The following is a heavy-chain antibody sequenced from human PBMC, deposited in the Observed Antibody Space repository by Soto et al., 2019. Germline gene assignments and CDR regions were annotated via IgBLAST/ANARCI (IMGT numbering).Heavy chain of an antibody. D-gene: IGHD3-3*01. J-gene: IGHJ4*02. CDR3: AKAPDTYDFWSGSPGY. V-gene: IGHV3-30*18. CDR1: GFTFSSYG. CDR2: ISYDGSNK. Sequence: QVQLVESGGGVVQPGRSLRLSCAASGFTFSSYGMHWVRQAPGKGLEWVAVISYDGSNKYYADSVKGRFTISRDNSKNTLYLQMNRLRAEDTAVYYCAKAPDTYDFWSGSPGYWGQGTLVTVSS.